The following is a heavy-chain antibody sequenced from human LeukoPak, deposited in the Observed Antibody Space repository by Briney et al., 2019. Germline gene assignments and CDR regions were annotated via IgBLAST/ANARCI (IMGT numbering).Heavy chain of an antibody. Sequence: GGSLRLSCAASGFTFSDYYMSWIRQAPGKGLEWVSYISSSGSTIYYADSVKGRFTISRDNAKNSLYLQMNSLRAEDTAVYYCARDRLYSSSWYPTSPYYGMDVWGQGTTVTVSS. V-gene: IGHV3-11*01. D-gene: IGHD6-13*01. J-gene: IGHJ6*02. CDR1: GFTFSDYY. CDR2: ISSSGSTI. CDR3: ARDRLYSSSWYPTSPYYGMDV.